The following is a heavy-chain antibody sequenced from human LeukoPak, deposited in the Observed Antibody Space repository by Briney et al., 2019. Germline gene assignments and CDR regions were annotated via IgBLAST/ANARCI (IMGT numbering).Heavy chain of an antibody. CDR1: GYTFTGYY. CDR2: INAGNGNT. D-gene: IGHD6-13*01. J-gene: IGHJ4*02. CDR3: ARGPRAAADDY. V-gene: IGHV1-3*01. Sequence: ASVKVSCKASGYTFTGYYMHWVRQAPGQRLEWMGWINAGNGNTKYSQKFQGRVTITRDTSASTAYMELSSLRSEDTAVYYCARGPRAAADDYWGQGTLVTVSS.